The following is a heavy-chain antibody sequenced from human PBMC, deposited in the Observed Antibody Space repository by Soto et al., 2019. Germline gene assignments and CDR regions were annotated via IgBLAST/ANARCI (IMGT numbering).Heavy chain of an antibody. CDR3: ARAESPKRLWFGELFRD. Sequence: QVQLQESGPGLVKPSQTLSLTCTVSGGSISSGGYYWSWIRQHPGKGLEWIGYIYYSGSTYYNPSLKRRVTISVDTSKNQCSLKLSSVTAADTAVYYCARAESPKRLWFGELFRDWGQGTLVTVSS. CDR1: GGSISSGGYY. J-gene: IGHJ4*02. V-gene: IGHV4-31*03. CDR2: IYYSGST. D-gene: IGHD3-10*01.